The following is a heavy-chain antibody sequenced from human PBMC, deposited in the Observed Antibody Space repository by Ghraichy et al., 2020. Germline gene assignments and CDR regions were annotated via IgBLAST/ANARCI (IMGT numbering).Heavy chain of an antibody. Sequence: GESLNISCAASGFTFSSYGMHWVRQAPGKGLEWVAFIRYDGSNKYYADSVKGRFTISRDSSKNTLYLQMNSLRAEDTAVYYCAKRGDDYGGFFDYWGQGTLVTVSS. CDR3: AKRGDDYGGFFDY. V-gene: IGHV3-30*02. J-gene: IGHJ4*02. D-gene: IGHD4-23*01. CDR1: GFTFSSYG. CDR2: IRYDGSNK.